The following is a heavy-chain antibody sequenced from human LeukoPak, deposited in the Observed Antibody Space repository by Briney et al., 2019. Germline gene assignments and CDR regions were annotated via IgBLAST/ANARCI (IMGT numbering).Heavy chain of an antibody. J-gene: IGHJ4*02. Sequence: ASVKVSCKASGYTFTSYYMHWVRQAPGQGLEWMGIINPSGGSTSYAQKFQGRVTMTRDTSTSTVYMELSSLRPEDTAVYYCARDFPPPDFWSGYSIGSQRSAFDYWGQGTLVTVSS. CDR2: INPSGGST. V-gene: IGHV1-46*01. D-gene: IGHD3-3*01. CDR1: GYTFTSYY. CDR3: ARDFPPPDFWSGYSIGSQRSAFDY.